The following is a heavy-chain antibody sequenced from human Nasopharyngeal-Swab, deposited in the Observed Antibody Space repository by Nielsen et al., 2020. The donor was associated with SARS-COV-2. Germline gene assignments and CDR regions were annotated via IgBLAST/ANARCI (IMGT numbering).Heavy chain of an antibody. Sequence: SETLSLTCPVSGGSISSYYWSWIRQPPGKGLEWVGYIYYSGSTNYNPSLKSRVTISVDTSKNQFSLKLSSVTAADTAVYYCARHVRYYYYYMDVWGKGTTVTVSS. CDR2: IYYSGST. J-gene: IGHJ6*03. CDR1: GGSISSYY. D-gene: IGHD2/OR15-2a*01. CDR3: ARHVRYYYYYMDV. V-gene: IGHV4-59*08.